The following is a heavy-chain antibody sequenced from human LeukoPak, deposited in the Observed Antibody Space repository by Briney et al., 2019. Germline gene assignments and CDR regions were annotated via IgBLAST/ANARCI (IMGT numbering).Heavy chain of an antibody. CDR2: INDSGST. CDR1: GGSISSSSSY. J-gene: IGHJ4*02. Sequence: PSETLSLTCTVSGGSISSSSSYWGWIRQPPGQGLEWIGEINDSGSTNYNPSLKSRVTISVDTSNNQFSLKLSSVTAADTAVYYCARGTFGLPLDYWGQGTLVTVSS. D-gene: IGHD3-10*01. CDR3: ARGTFGLPLDY. V-gene: IGHV4-39*07.